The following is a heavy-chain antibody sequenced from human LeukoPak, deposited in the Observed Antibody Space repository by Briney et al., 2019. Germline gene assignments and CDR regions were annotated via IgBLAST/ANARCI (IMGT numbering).Heavy chain of an antibody. CDR3: ARGGDSGSYRFDY. D-gene: IGHD1-26*01. CDR1: GGSFSGYY. Sequence: PSETLSLTCAVYGGSFSGYYWSWIRQPPGKGLEWIGEINHSGSTNYNPSLKSRVTISVDTSKNQFSLKLSSVTAADTAVYYCARGGDSGSYRFDYWGQGTLVTVSS. J-gene: IGHJ4*02. V-gene: IGHV4-34*01. CDR2: INHSGST.